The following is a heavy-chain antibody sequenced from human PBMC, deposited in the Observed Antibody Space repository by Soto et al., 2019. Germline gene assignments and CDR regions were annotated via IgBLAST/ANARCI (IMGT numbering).Heavy chain of an antibody. CDR2: IKEDGSSK. CDR3: ASEKWYVFDD. V-gene: IGHV3-7*03. Sequence: PGGSLRLSCAASGINFNDYWMSWVRQAAGKGLEWVANIKEDGSSKYYVDSVKGRFTISRDNAKNSLYLQMNSLRAEDTALYYCASEKWYVFDDWGQGTPVILSS. J-gene: IGHJ4*02. CDR1: GINFNDYW. D-gene: IGHD2-15*01.